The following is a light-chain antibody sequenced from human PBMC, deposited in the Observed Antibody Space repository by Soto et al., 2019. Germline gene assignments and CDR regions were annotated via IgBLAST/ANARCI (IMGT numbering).Light chain of an antibody. CDR1: STDIGTYNY. J-gene: IGLJ3*02. Sequence: QSALTQPASVSGSPGQSISISCTGTSTDIGTYNYVSWFQQLPGKAPELMIYHVTDRPSGVSDRFSGSKSGNTASLTLSGLQAEDEADYYCASYTSTNPWVFGGGTKLTVL. V-gene: IGLV2-14*03. CDR2: HVT. CDR3: ASYTSTNPWV.